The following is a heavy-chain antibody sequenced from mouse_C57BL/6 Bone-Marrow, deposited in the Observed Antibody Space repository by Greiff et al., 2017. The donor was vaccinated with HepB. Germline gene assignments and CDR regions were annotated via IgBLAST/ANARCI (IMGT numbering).Heavy chain of an antibody. Sequence: VQLQQSGPELVKPGASVKISCKASGYTFTDYYMNWVKQSHGKSLEWIGDINPNNGGTSYNQKFKGKATLTVDKSSSTAYMELRSLTSEDSAVYYCASPLLCLDYYAMDYWGQGTSVTVSS. V-gene: IGHV1-26*01. CDR2: INPNNGGT. D-gene: IGHD2-1*01. CDR1: GYTFTDYY. J-gene: IGHJ4*01. CDR3: ASPLLCLDYYAMDY.